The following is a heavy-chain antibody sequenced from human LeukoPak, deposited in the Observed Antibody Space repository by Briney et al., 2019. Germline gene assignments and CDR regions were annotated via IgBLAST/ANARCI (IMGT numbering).Heavy chain of an antibody. J-gene: IGHJ4*01. CDR3: ARAAKSSGWFFDY. Sequence: PSETLSLTCTVSGGSVSSGSYYWSWIRQPPGKGLEWIGYIYYSGSTNYNPSLKSRVTISVDTSKNQLSLNLRSVTAADTAVYSCARAAKSSGWFFDYWGQRTLVTVSS. D-gene: IGHD6-13*01. CDR1: GGSVSSGSYY. CDR2: IYYSGST. V-gene: IGHV4-61*01.